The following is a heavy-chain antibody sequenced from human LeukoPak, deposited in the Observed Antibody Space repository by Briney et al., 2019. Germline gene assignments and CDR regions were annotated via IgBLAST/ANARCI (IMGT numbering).Heavy chain of an antibody. CDR2: ISYDGSNK. CDR3: ARDRIAVPDY. V-gene: IGHV3-30*04. Sequence: GPLRLSCAAFGFTFSSYAMHWVRQAPGKGLEWVAVISYDGSNKYYADSVKGRFTISRDNSKNTLYLQMNSLRAEDTAVYYCARDRIAVPDYWGQGTLVTVSS. CDR1: GFTFSSYA. D-gene: IGHD6-19*01. J-gene: IGHJ4*02.